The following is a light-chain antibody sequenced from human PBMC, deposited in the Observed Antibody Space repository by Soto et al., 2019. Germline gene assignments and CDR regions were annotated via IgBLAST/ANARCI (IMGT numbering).Light chain of an antibody. J-gene: IGKJ5*01. V-gene: IGKV3-20*01. CDR2: DTS. CDR3: QQYGTSEII. CDR1: QSVSTSY. Sequence: EIVLTQSPCTLSLSPGERATLSCRAIQSVSTSYLAWYQQKPGQAPRLLIYDTSSRASGIPDRFSGSGSGTDFTLTISRLETEDFAVFYCQQYGTSEIIFGQGTRLEI.